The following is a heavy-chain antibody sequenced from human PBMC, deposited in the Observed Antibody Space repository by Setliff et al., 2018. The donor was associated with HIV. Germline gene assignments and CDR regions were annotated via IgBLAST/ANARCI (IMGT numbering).Heavy chain of an antibody. Sequence: LSLTCAVYGGSFSGYYWSWIRQPPGKGLEWIGEINHSGSTNYNPSLKSRVTVSVDTSKNQFSLKLNSVTAADTAVYYCARGSDSSWYQPFDYWGQGTLVTVSS. CDR3: ARGSDSSWYQPFDY. D-gene: IGHD6-13*01. CDR1: GGSFSGYY. V-gene: IGHV4-34*01. J-gene: IGHJ4*02. CDR2: INHSGST.